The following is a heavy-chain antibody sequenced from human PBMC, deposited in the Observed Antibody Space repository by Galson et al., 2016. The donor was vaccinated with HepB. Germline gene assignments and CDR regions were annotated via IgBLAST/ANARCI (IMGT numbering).Heavy chain of an antibody. V-gene: IGHV3-7*03. CDR1: GFSLRNHW. CDR2: INQDGSVE. D-gene: IGHD6-13*01. CDR3: ARIAADGSTFGY. Sequence: SLRLSCAASGFSLRNHWMSWVRQAPGKGLEWVANINQDGSVEKYVDSVKGRFTIFKDNAKNSLYLQLNSLSAEDTAMFYCARIAADGSTFGYWGQGTLVTVSS. J-gene: IGHJ4*02.